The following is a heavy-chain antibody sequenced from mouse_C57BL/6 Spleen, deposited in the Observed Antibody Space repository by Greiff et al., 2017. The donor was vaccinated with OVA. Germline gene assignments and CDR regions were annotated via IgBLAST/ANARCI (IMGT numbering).Heavy chain of an antibody. CDR2: ISSGGSYT. CDR3: ARPPDSSGYWFAY. J-gene: IGHJ3*01. CDR1: GFTFSSYG. D-gene: IGHD3-2*02. Sequence: VQLKQSGGDLVKPGGSLKLPCAASGFTFSSYGMSWVRQTPDKRLEWVATISSGGSYTYYPDSVKGRFTISRDNTKNTLYLQMSSLKSEDTAMYYSARPPDSSGYWFAYWGQGTLVTVSA. V-gene: IGHV5-6*01.